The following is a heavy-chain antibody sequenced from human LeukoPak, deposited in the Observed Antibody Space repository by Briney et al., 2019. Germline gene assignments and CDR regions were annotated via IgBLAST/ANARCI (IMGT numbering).Heavy chain of an antibody. Sequence: GGSLRLSCAASGFSFSSYELAWVRQAPGTGLEWVAYISNSGSVIKYGDAAKGRFAISRDNSKNSVYLQMNSLRADDTAMYYCVRGGLDHWGQGALVTVSS. CDR3: VRGGLDH. D-gene: IGHD5-12*01. V-gene: IGHV3-48*03. CDR2: ISNSGSVI. CDR1: GFSFSSYE. J-gene: IGHJ4*02.